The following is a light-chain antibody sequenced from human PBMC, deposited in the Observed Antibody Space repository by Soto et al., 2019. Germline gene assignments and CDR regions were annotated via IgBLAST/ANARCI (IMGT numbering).Light chain of an antibody. CDR2: GAS. Sequence: EIVLTQSPGTLSLSSGERATLSCRASQSVDNKYLAWYQQKPGQAPRLLIFGASNRAAGIPDRFSGSGSGTDFTLTISRLESEDFAVYYCQQYGTSPPMYTFGQGTKLDSK. V-gene: IGKV3-20*01. CDR1: QSVDNKY. J-gene: IGKJ2*01. CDR3: QQYGTSPPMYT.